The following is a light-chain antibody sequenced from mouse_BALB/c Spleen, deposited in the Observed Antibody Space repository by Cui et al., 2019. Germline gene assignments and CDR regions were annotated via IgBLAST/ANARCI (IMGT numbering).Light chain of an antibody. V-gene: IGKV4-79*01. CDR3: HQWSSYTPT. Sequence: QIVLTQSLALMYASPVEKVTLTCSASSIVSSSYLYWYQKKPGSSPKLWIYSTSNLALGVPAGFSGSGSGNSYSLTISSMEAEDAAFYFGHQWSSYTPTFVGGTKLEIK. J-gene: IGKJ2*01. CDR2: STS. CDR1: SIVSSSY.